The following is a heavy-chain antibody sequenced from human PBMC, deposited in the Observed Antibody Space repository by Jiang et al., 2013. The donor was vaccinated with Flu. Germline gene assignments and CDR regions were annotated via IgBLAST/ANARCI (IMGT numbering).Heavy chain of an antibody. CDR3: AKGGAYCGGDCYSADLAFDI. J-gene: IGHJ3*02. CDR2: ISYDGSNK. CDR1: GFTFSSYG. D-gene: IGHD2-21*02. V-gene: IGHV3-30*18. Sequence: VQLVESGGGVVQPGRSLRLSCAASGFTFSSYGMHWVRQAPGKGLEWVAVISYDGSNKYYADSVKGRFTISRGNSKNTLYLQMNSLRAEDTAVYYCAKGGAYCGGDCYSADLAFDIWGQGTMVTVSS.